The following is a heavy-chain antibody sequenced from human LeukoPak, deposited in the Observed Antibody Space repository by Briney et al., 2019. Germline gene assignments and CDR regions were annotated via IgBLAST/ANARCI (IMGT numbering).Heavy chain of an antibody. V-gene: IGHV4-39*07. CDR1: GGSISTDRYN. D-gene: IGHD3-22*01. Sequence: SETLSLTCTVSGGSISTDRYNWGWIRQPPGKGLEWIGSIYYSGSTYYNPSLKSRVTISVDTSKNQFSLKLSSVTAADTAVYYCARDLVTTAEFDYWGQGTLVTVSS. J-gene: IGHJ4*02. CDR3: ARDLVTTAEFDY. CDR2: IYYSGST.